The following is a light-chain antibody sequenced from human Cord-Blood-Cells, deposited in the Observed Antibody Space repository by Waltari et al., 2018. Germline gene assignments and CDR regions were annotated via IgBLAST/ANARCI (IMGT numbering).Light chain of an antibody. CDR1: SSDVGGYNY. CDR3: SSYAGSNKRV. CDR2: EVS. J-gene: IGLJ3*02. Sequence: QSALTQPPSASGSPGQSVTISCTGTSSDVGGYNYVSWYQQHPGKAPNLIIYEVSKRPSGFPDRFSGSKCGNTASLTVSGLQAEDEADYYCSSYAGSNKRVFGGGTKLTVL. V-gene: IGLV2-8*01.